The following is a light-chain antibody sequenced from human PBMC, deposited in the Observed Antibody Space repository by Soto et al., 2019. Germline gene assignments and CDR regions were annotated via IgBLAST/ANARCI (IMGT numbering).Light chain of an antibody. J-gene: IGLJ1*01. CDR1: NIGGTS. CDR3: QVWDGSTDHYV. Sequence: SYELSQPPSVSVAPGQTARITCGGNNIGGTSVHWYQQKPGQAPMLVVYDNSDRPSGIPERFSGSNSVNTATLTISRVEAGDEADYFCQVWDGSTDHYVFGGGTKLTVL. CDR2: DNS. V-gene: IGLV3-21*02.